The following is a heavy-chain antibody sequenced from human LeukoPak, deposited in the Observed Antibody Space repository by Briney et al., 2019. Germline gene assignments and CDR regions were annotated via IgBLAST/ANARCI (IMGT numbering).Heavy chain of an antibody. CDR3: ARGRAVTFSRNYYYYGMDV. V-gene: IGHV4-34*01. Sequence: SETLSLTCAVYGGSFSGYYWSWIRQPPGKGLEWIGEIDHSGSTNYDPSLKSRVTISVDTSKNQFSLKLSSVTAADTAVYYCARGRAVTFSRNYYYYGMDVWGQGTTVTVSS. D-gene: IGHD4-17*01. CDR1: GGSFSGYY. J-gene: IGHJ6*02. CDR2: IDHSGST.